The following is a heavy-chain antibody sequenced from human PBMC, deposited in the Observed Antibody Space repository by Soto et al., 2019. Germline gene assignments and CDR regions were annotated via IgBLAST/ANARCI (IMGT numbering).Heavy chain of an antibody. V-gene: IGHV3-23*01. CDR1: GFTFSNFV. CDR3: TKASSDRHHMDV. CDR2: ITETGGDT. Sequence: GGSLRLSCAASGFTFSNFVMRWVRQTPGKGLEWVSTITETGGDTYYTDSVKGRFTVSRDNSKNTLYLQMTSLRAEDTALYYCTKASSDRHHMDVWGQGTTVTVSS. J-gene: IGHJ6*02.